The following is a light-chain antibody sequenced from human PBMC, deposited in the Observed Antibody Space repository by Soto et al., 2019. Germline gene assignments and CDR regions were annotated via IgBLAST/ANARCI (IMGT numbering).Light chain of an antibody. CDR2: DAS. CDR1: QSINIF. Sequence: DIQMTQYPSTLSASVGDRVTITWGASQSINIFLAWYQQKPGKAPKLLSYDASSLESGVPSIFSGSGSGTELTLTIRRLTPDDFATYYCQQYSTYSTFGQGTKV. CDR3: QQYSTYST. J-gene: IGKJ1*01. V-gene: IGKV1-5*01.